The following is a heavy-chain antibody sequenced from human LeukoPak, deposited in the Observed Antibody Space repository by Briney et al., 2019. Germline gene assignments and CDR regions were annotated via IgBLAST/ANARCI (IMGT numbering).Heavy chain of an antibody. CDR3: ARVAGTNFDY. J-gene: IGHJ4*02. V-gene: IGHV4-59*01. CDR1: GGSISSYY. D-gene: IGHD1-7*01. CDR2: IYYSGST. Sequence: SETLPLTCTVSGGSISSYYWSWIRQPPGKGLEWIGYIYYSGSTNYNPSLKSRVTISVDTSKNQFSLKLSSVTAADTAVYYCARVAGTNFDYWGQGTLVTVSS.